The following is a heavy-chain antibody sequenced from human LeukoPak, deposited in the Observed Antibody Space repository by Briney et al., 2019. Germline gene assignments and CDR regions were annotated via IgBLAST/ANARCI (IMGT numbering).Heavy chain of an antibody. J-gene: IGHJ4*02. V-gene: IGHV3-30*02. CDR3: ARRDTAMANFDY. D-gene: IGHD5-18*01. CDR2: IRYDGSNK. CDR1: GFTFSSYV. Sequence: GGSLRLSCAASGFTFSSYVMHWVRQAPGKGLEWVAFIRYDGSNKYYSDSVKGRFTISRDNSKNTLYLQMNSLRAEDTAVYYCARRDTAMANFDYWGQGTLVSVSS.